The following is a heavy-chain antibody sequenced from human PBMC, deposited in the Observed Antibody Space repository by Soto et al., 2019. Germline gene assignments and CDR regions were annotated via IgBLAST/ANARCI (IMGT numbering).Heavy chain of an antibody. CDR3: AKDLGHGGRGAFDI. J-gene: IGHJ3*02. D-gene: IGHD7-27*01. CDR2: ISYDGSNK. Sequence: QVPLVESGGGVVQPGRSLRLSCAASGFTFSSYGMHWVRQAPGKGLEWVAVISYDGSNKYYADSVKGRFTTSRDNSKNTLYLQMNRLRAEDTAVYYCAKDLGHGGRGAFDIWGQGTMVTVSS. V-gene: IGHV3-30*18. CDR1: GFTFSSYG.